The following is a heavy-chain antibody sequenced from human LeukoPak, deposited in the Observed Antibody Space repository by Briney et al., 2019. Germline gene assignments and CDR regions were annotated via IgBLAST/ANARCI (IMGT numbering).Heavy chain of an antibody. CDR2: IKQDGSEK. CDR3: ARDSNYYDSSGYPPGDY. J-gene: IGHJ4*02. CDR1: GFTFSSYW. D-gene: IGHD3-22*01. Sequence: GSLRLPCAASGFTFSSYWMSWVRQAPGKGLEWVANIKQDGSEKYYVDSVKGRFTISRDNAKNSLYLQMNSPRAEDTAVYYCARDSNYYDSSGYPPGDYWGQGTLVTVSS. V-gene: IGHV3-7*01.